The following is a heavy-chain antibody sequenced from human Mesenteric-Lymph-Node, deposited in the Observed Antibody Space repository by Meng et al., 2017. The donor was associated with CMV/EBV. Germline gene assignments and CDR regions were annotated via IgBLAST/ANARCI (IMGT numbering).Heavy chain of an antibody. D-gene: IGHD3-10*01. J-gene: IGHJ4*02. CDR3: ARGDWDRGSDY. Sequence: GGSLRLSCAASGFTFSSYSMNWVRQAPGKGLEWVSVIYSGGSTYYADSVKGRFTISRDNSKNTLYLQMNSLRAEDTAVYYCARGDWDRGSDYWGQGTLVTVSS. V-gene: IGHV3-53*01. CDR2: IYSGGST. CDR1: GFTFSSYS.